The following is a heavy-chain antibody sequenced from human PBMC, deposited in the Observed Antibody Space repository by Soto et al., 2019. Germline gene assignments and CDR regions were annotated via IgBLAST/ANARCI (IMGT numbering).Heavy chain of an antibody. CDR3: ARGVGFGYYYCHMDL. V-gene: IGHV4-61*01. CDR1: GDSVTSVSDY. J-gene: IGHJ6*02. D-gene: IGHD3-10*01. Sequence: QVQLQESGPGLVNPSETLSLTCTVSGDSVTSVSDYWSWIRQPPGKGLEWIGYIYYSGSADYNPSLGSRVTISIDTSKNQFSLKLTSVSAADTAVYYCARGVGFGYYYCHMDLWGQGTTVTVSS. CDR2: IYYSGSA.